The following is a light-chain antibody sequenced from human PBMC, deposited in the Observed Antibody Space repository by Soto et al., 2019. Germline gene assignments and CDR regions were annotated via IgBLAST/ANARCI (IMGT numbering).Light chain of an antibody. CDR3: QNFDSAPQT. J-gene: IGKJ1*01. Sequence: IRMTQSPSSFSASTGDGVTITCRASQGISSYLAWYQQKPGKVPKLLIYEASNLQSGVPSRFRGGGSGTEFTLTISSLQPEDVATYYCQNFDSAPQTFGQGTKVDIK. CDR1: QGISSY. CDR2: EAS. V-gene: IGKV1-27*01.